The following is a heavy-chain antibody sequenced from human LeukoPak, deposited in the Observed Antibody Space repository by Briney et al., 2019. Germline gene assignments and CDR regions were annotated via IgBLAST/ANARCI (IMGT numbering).Heavy chain of an antibody. J-gene: IGHJ6*02. V-gene: IGHV4-39*01. CDR3: ARHYYPAVVVAADLVYYYYYYGMDV. D-gene: IGHD2-15*01. CDR1: GGSISSSSYY. Sequence: PSETLSLTCTVSGGSISSSSYYWGWIRQPPGKGLEWIGSIYYSGSTYYNPSLKSRVTISVDTSKNQFSLKLSSVTAADTAVYYCARHYYPAVVVAADLVYYYYYYGMDVWGQGTTVTVSS. CDR2: IYYSGST.